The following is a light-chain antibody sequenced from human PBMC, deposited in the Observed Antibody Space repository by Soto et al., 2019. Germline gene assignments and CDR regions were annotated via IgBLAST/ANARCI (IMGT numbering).Light chain of an antibody. J-gene: IGKJ4*01. Sequence: IQLAQSPSSLSASVGDSVTITCRASQGMSTNLAWYQQKPGRAPRLLIYAASSLQSGVPSRFSGSGSGTDFTLTISSLQPEDFATYYCQQLNSFSLTFAGGTKVDIK. CDR2: AAS. CDR3: QQLNSFSLT. V-gene: IGKV1-9*01. CDR1: QGMSTN.